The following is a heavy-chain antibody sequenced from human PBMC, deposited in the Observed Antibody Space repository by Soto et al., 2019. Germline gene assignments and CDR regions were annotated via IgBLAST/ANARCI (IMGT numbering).Heavy chain of an antibody. V-gene: IGHV4-34*01. CDR1: GGSFSGYY. D-gene: IGHD3-3*01. CDR3: ARGDWGRIFGVVSYDF. CDR2: INRSGNT. Sequence: QVQLQQWGAGLLKPSETLSLTCAVYGGSFSGYYWSWIRQPPGKGLEWIGEINRSGNTNYNPSLKSRVTISVDTSKNQFSLKLSSVTAADTAVYYCARGDWGRIFGVVSYDFWGQGSLVTVSS. J-gene: IGHJ4*02.